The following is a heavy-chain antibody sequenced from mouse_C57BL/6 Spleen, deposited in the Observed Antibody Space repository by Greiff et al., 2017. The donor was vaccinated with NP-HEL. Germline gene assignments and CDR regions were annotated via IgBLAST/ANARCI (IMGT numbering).Heavy chain of an antibody. CDR1: GYSITSGYY. CDR2: ISYDGSN. J-gene: IGHJ3*01. D-gene: IGHD2-4*01. CDR3: AREDDYDDDEFAY. Sequence: EVQVVESGPGLVKPSQSLSLTCSVTGYSITSGYYWNWIRQFPGNKLEWMGYISYDGSNNYNPSLKNRISITRDTSKNQFFLKLNSVTTEDTATYYCAREDDYDDDEFAYWGQGTLVTVSA. V-gene: IGHV3-6*01.